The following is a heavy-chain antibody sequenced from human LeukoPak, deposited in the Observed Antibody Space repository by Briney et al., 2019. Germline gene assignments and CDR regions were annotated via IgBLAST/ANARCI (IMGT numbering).Heavy chain of an antibody. CDR2: IKEDGSQK. J-gene: IGHJ4*02. V-gene: IGHV3-7*05. CDR1: GITFSTYW. CDR3: ARDVGGNLDY. Sequence: GGSLRLSCAASGITFSTYWMAWVRQAPGKGLEWVANIKEDGSQKNYVDSVRGRFIISRDNDKNLLYLHMNSLRAEDTAVYHCARDVGGNLDYWGQGILVTVSS. D-gene: IGHD1-26*01.